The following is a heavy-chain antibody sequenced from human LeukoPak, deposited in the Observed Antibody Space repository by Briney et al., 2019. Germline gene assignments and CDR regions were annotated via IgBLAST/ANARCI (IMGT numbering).Heavy chain of an antibody. Sequence: SVKVSCKASEGTFSSYAISWVRQAPGQGLEWMGRIIPILGIANYAQKFQGRVTITADKSTSTAYMELSSLRSEDTAVYYCARGSSSFYYFDYWGQGTLVTVSS. D-gene: IGHD6-13*01. J-gene: IGHJ4*02. CDR1: EGTFSSYA. CDR2: IIPILGIA. CDR3: ARGSSSFYYFDY. V-gene: IGHV1-69*04.